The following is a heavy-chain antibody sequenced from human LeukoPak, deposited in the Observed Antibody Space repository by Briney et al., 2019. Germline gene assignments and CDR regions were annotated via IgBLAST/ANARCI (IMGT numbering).Heavy chain of an antibody. CDR2: ISYDGSNK. V-gene: IGHV3-30*01. J-gene: IGHJ4*02. CDR1: GFTFSSYA. D-gene: IGHD5-12*01. CDR3: ARDWERDSGYQYYFDY. Sequence: GRSLRVSCAASGFTFSSYAMHWVRQAPGKGLEWVAVISYDGSNKYYADSVKGRFTISRDNSKNTLYLQMNSLRAEDTAVYYCARDWERDSGYQYYFDYWGQGTLVTVSS.